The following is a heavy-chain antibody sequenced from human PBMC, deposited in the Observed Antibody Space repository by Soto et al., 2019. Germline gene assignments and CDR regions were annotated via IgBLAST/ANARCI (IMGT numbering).Heavy chain of an antibody. D-gene: IGHD1-1*01. Sequence: QVQLQESGPKLVKPSQTLSLTCSVSGGSISTVGHYWTWIRQPPGKGLERLGSIYHTGSTYYSKSLRSRLTRAVDTSKSQFSLRLSSGSGADTAVYYWARATGTLGGRNFDYWGQGSLVTVSS. V-gene: IGHV4-31*03. CDR3: ARATGTLGGRNFDY. J-gene: IGHJ4*02. CDR2: IYHTGST. CDR1: GGSISTVGHY.